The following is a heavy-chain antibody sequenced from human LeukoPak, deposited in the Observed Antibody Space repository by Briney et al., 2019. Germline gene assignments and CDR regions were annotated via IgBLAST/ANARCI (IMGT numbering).Heavy chain of an antibody. CDR3: ARGIAARAFDY. J-gene: IGHJ4*02. D-gene: IGHD6-6*01. V-gene: IGHV4-34*01. Sequence: PSETLSLTCAVYGGSFSGYYWSWIRQPPGKGLEWIGEINHSGSTNYNPSLKSRVTISVDTSKSQFSLKLSSVTAADTAVYYCARGIAARAFDYWGQGTLVTVSS. CDR1: GGSFSGYY. CDR2: INHSGST.